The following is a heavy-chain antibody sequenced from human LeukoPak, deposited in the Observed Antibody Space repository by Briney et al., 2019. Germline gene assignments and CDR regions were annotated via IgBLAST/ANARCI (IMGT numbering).Heavy chain of an antibody. CDR2: ISGSGGST. J-gene: IGHJ4*02. V-gene: IGHV3-23*01. CDR3: AKDIRMDPY. Sequence: PGGSLRLSCAASGFTLSSYWMSWVRQAPGKGLEWVSTISGSGGSTYYADSVKGRFTISRDNSKNTLYLEMNGLRAEDTAVYYCAKDIRMDPYWGQGTLVTVSS. D-gene: IGHD1-14*01. CDR1: GFTLSSYW.